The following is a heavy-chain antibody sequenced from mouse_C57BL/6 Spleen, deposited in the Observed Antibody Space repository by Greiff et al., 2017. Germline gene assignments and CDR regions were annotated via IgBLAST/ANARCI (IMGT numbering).Heavy chain of an antibody. Sequence: QVQLQQPGAELVKPGASVKMSCKASGYTFTSYWITWVKQRPGQGLEWIGDIYPGSGSTNYNEKFKSKATLTVETSSSTAYMQLSSLTSEDSAVYYCAKSYDYDWYFDVWGTGTTVTVSS. J-gene: IGHJ1*03. V-gene: IGHV1-55*01. D-gene: IGHD2-4*01. CDR2: IYPGSGST. CDR1: GYTFTSYW. CDR3: AKSYDYDWYFDV.